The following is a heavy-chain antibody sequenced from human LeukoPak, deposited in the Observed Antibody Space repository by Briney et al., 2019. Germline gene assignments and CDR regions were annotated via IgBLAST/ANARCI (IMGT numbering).Heavy chain of an antibody. CDR2: IYPGDSDT. D-gene: IGHD2-2*01. J-gene: IGHJ6*04. CDR1: GYNFTSYW. CDR3: ARLHGYCSSTSCYEDV. V-gene: IGHV5-51*01. Sequence: GESLKISCKGSGYNFTSYWIGWVRQMPGKGLEWMGIIYPGDSDTRYSPSFQGQVTISADKSISTAYLQWSSLKASDTAMYYCARLHGYCSSTSCYEDVWGKGTTVTVSS.